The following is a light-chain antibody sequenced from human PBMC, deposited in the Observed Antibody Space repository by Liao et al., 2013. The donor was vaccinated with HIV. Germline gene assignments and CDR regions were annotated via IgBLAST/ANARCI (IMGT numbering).Light chain of an antibody. CDR2: YDS. V-gene: IGLV3-21*04. Sequence: SYELTQPPSVSVAPGKTARITCGGNNIGSKSVHWYQQKPGQAPVLVIYYDSDRPSGIPERFSGSNSGTAATLTIHTVEAGDEADYYCQVWDSDSDHVVFGGGTKLSVL. CDR3: QVWDSDSDHVV. CDR1: NIGSKS. J-gene: IGLJ2*01.